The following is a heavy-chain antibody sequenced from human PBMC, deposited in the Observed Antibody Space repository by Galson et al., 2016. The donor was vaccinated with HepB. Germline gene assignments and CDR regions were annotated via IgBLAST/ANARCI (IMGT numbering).Heavy chain of an antibody. V-gene: IGHV3-23*01. J-gene: IGHJ6*04. CDR2: MSGSGGGT. CDR3: ANGSPALGTGLDGMDV. Sequence: SLRLSCAASGFDLSSSAMSWVRQAPGKGLEWVSAMSGSGGGTYYADSVKGRFTISRDESKNSYYLQMNSMRAEDTAVYFCANGSPALGTGLDGMDVWCKGTTVSVSS. CDR1: GFDLSSSA. D-gene: IGHD7-27*01.